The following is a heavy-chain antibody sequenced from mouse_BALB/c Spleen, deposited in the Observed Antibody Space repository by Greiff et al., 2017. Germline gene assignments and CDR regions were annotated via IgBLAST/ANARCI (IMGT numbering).Heavy chain of an antibody. Sequence: EVHLVESGGGLVQPGGSMKLSCVASGFTFSNYWMNWVRQSPEKGLEWVAEIRLKSNNYATHYAESVKGRFTISRDDSKSSVYLQMNNLRAEDTGIYYCTRGYGSSYGYWGQGTTLTVSS. D-gene: IGHD1-1*01. V-gene: IGHV6-6*02. CDR1: GFTFSNYW. CDR3: TRGYGSSYGY. CDR2: IRLKSNNYAT. J-gene: IGHJ2*01.